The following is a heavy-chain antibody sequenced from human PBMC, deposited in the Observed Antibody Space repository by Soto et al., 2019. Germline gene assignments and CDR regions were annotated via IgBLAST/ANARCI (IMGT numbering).Heavy chain of an antibody. V-gene: IGHV3-23*01. CDR2: ITGSGDNT. D-gene: IGHD1-26*01. CDR1: GFTFSSDA. CDR3: ARDGWAD. J-gene: IGHJ4*02. Sequence: EVQMLESGGALIQPGGSLRLSCVASGFTFSSDAMSWVRQAPGKGLEWVSAITGSGDNTYYADSVEGRFTISRDNSKDTVYRQMNSLRAEDTAVYYCARDGWADWGQGTLVTVSS.